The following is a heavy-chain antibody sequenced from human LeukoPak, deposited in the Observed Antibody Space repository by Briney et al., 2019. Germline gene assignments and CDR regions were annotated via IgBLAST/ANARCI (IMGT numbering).Heavy chain of an antibody. CDR2: IRYDGSNK. V-gene: IGHV3-30*02. CDR3: ARDGYSSGWSLGYFDY. J-gene: IGHJ4*02. CDR1: GLTLSRDG. D-gene: IGHD6-19*01. Sequence: GGSLRLSCAAAGLTLSRDGMHWVRQAPGKGLEWVAFIRYDGSNKYYADSVKGRFTISRDNSKNRLYLQMNSLRAEDTAVYYCARDGYSSGWSLGYFDYWGQGTLVTVSS.